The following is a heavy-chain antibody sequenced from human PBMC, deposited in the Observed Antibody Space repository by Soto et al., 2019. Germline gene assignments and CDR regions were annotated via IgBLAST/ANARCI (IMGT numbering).Heavy chain of an antibody. V-gene: IGHV3-49*03. J-gene: IGHJ4*02. D-gene: IGHD3-10*01. CDR3: ARDLLYGSGTIFVS. CDR2: IRSKPYGETT. Sequence: PGGSLRLSCTGSGFAFGDYAMSWFRQAPGKGLQWLSFIRSKPYGETTEYAASLKGRFTVSRDDSKSIAYLQMNSLKTEDTAVYYCARDLLYGSGTIFVSWGQGTLVTSPQ. CDR1: GFAFGDYA.